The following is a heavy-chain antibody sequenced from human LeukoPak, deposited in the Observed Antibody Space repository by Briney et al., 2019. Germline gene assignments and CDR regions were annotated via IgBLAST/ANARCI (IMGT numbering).Heavy chain of an antibody. CDR3: AKDYVWGSYRYIDY. CDR1: GFTFSSYD. Sequence: GGSLRLSCAASGFTFSSYDMHWVRQAPGKGREWVAVIWHDGSNKYYADSVKGRFTISRDNSKNTLYLQMNSLRAEDTAVYYCAKDYVWGSYRYIDYWGQGTLVTVSS. CDR2: IWHDGSNK. J-gene: IGHJ4*02. D-gene: IGHD3-16*02. V-gene: IGHV3-33*06.